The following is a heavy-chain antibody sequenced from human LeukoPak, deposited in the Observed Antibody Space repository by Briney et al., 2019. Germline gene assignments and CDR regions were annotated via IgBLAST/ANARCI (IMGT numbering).Heavy chain of an antibody. J-gene: IGHJ4*02. V-gene: IGHV4-59*08. CDR2: IYYSGST. Sequence: SETLSLTCTVSGGSISSYYWSWIRQPPGKGLEWIGYIYYSGSTNYNPSLKSRVTISVDTSKNQFSLKLSSVTAADTAVYYCAGTKLYSSSWYSSDYWGQGTLVTVSS. CDR1: GGSISSYY. D-gene: IGHD6-13*01. CDR3: AGTKLYSSSWYSSDY.